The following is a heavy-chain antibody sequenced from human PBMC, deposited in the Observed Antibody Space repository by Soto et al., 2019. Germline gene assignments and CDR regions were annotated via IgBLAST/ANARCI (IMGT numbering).Heavy chain of an antibody. Sequence: GGSLRLSCAASGFTFRNAWMSWVRQAPGKGLEWVGRIKSTTDGGTTDYAAPVKGRFTISRDDSKNTLYLQMNSLKTEDTAVYYCTTDTTVTTADKRFDPWGQGTLVTVSS. CDR1: GFTFRNAW. D-gene: IGHD4-17*01. V-gene: IGHV3-15*01. J-gene: IGHJ5*02. CDR3: TTDTTVTTADKRFDP. CDR2: IKSTTDGGTT.